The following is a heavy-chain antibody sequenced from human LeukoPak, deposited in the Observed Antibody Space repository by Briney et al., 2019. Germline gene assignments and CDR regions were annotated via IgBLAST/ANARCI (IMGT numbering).Heavy chain of an antibody. CDR1: GFTFSSYS. J-gene: IGHJ4*02. CDR3: ASYYDSSGYPFDY. CDR2: ISSSSSYI. Sequence: GGSLRLSCAASGFTFSSYSMNWVRQAPGKGLEWVSSISSSSSYIYYADSVKGRFTISRDNAKNSLYLQMNSLRAEVTAVYYCASYYDSSGYPFDYWGQGTLVTVSS. D-gene: IGHD3-22*01. V-gene: IGHV3-21*01.